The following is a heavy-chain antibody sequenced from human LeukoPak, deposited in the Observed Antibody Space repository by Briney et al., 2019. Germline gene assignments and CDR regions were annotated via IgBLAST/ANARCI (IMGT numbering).Heavy chain of an antibody. V-gene: IGHV3-66*01. Sequence: GGSLRLSCAASGFTVSSNYMSWVRQAPGKGLEWVSVIYSGGSTYYADSVKGRFTISRDNAKNTLYLQMNSLRAEDTAVYYCARDRVFADYYMDVWGKGTTVTVSS. D-gene: IGHD6-13*01. J-gene: IGHJ6*03. CDR2: IYSGGST. CDR1: GFTVSSNY. CDR3: ARDRVFADYYMDV.